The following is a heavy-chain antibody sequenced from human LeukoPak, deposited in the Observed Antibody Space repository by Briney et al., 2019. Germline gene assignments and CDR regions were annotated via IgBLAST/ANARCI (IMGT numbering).Heavy chain of an antibody. J-gene: IGHJ6*03. V-gene: IGHV3-64*01. CDR2: IRSNGGST. CDR1: GFTFSSYA. Sequence: GGSLRLSCAASGFTFSSYAMYWVRQAPGKGLECVSGIRSNGGSTYYANSVKGRFTISRDNSKNTLYLQMGSLRAEDMAVYYCARDPGRYYYYYYMDVWGKGTTVTISS. CDR3: ARDPGRYYYYYYMDV.